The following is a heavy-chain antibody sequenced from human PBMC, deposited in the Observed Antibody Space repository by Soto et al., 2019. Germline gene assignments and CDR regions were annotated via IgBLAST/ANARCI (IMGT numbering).Heavy chain of an antibody. J-gene: IGHJ4*02. V-gene: IGHV1-2*02. Sequence: ASVKVSCKASGYTFTGYYMHWVRQAPGQGLEWMGWINPNSGGTNYAQKFQGRVTMTRDTSISTAYMELSRLRSDDTAVYYCARVPSIAAPLYFDYWGQGTLATV. CDR3: ARVPSIAAPLYFDY. CDR2: INPNSGGT. CDR1: GYTFTGYY. D-gene: IGHD6-6*01.